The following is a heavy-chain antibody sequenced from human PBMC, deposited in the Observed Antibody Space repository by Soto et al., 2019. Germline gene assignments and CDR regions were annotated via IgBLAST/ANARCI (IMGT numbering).Heavy chain of an antibody. Sequence: QITLKESGPTLVKPTQTLTLTCTFPGFSLSTSGVGVGWIRQPPGKALEWLALIYWDDDKRYSPSLKSRPTITKDTSKNQVLLTMTNMDPVDTATYYGAYSSDPVYYDIFTGRTPFDYWGQGTLVTVSS. D-gene: IGHD3-9*01. CDR1: GFSLSTSGVG. CDR2: IYWDDDK. V-gene: IGHV2-5*02. CDR3: AYSSDPVYYDIFTGRTPFDY. J-gene: IGHJ4*02.